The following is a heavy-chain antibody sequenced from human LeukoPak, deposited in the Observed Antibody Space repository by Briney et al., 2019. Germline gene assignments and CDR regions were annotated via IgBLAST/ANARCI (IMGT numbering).Heavy chain of an antibody. CDR1: GYTFTNYG. Sequence: ASVNVSFMSSGYTFTNYGISWVRQAPGQGLEWMGWISAYKGNTNYAQKLQGRVTMTTDTSTSTAYMELRSLRSDDTAVYYCARDQPYGYNWNDGGAFDIWGQGTMVTVSS. D-gene: IGHD1-20*01. CDR3: ARDQPYGYNWNDGGAFDI. CDR2: ISAYKGNT. V-gene: IGHV1-18*01. J-gene: IGHJ3*02.